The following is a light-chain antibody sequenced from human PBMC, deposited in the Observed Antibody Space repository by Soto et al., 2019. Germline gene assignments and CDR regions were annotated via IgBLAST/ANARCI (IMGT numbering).Light chain of an antibody. V-gene: IGLV1-44*01. CDR2: SIN. J-gene: IGLJ3*02. Sequence: QAVVTQPPSASGTPGQRVTISCSGSSSNIGSNTVNWYQPLPGTAPKLLIYSINQRPSGVPDRFSGSKSGTSASLAISGLQSEDEADYYCAAWDDSLNGWVFGGGTQLTVL. CDR3: AAWDDSLNGWV. CDR1: SSNIGSNT.